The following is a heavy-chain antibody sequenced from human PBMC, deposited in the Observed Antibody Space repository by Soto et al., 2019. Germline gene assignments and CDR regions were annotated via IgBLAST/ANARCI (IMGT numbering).Heavy chain of an antibody. V-gene: IGHV4-31*03. CDR1: GGSISSGGYY. Sequence: PSETLSLTCTFSGGSISSGGYYLSWVRQHPGKGLEWIGYIYDSGSTYYNPSLKSRVTISIDTSKNQFSLKLTSVTAADTAVYYCASQATGWYPDYWGQGTLVTVSS. CDR2: IYDSGST. CDR3: ASQATGWYPDY. D-gene: IGHD6-19*01. J-gene: IGHJ4*02.